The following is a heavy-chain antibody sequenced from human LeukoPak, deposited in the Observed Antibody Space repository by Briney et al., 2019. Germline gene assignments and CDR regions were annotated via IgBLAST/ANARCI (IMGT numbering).Heavy chain of an antibody. Sequence: ASVKVSCKASGYTFTSYDINWVRQATGQGLEWMGWMNPNSGNTGYAQKFQGRVTITRNTSISTAYMELNSLRSEDTAVYYCASGLRTTVPSDYWGQGTLVTVSS. D-gene: IGHD4-11*01. CDR2: MNPNSGNT. V-gene: IGHV1-8*03. CDR3: ASGLRTTVPSDY. J-gene: IGHJ4*02. CDR1: GYTFTSYD.